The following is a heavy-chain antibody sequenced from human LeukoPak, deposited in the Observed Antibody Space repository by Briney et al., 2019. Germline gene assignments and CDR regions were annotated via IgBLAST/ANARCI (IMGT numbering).Heavy chain of an antibody. CDR1: GGSISSYY. CDR2: IYYSGST. J-gene: IGHJ4*02. V-gene: IGHV4-59*01. CDR3: ARMSRDGYRVLDY. D-gene: IGHD5-24*01. Sequence: PSETLSLTCTVSGGSISSYYWSWIGQPPGKGVEWIGYIYYSGSTNYNPSLKSRVTISVDTSKNQFSLKVSSVTAADTAVYYCARMSRDGYRVLDYWGQGTLVTVSS.